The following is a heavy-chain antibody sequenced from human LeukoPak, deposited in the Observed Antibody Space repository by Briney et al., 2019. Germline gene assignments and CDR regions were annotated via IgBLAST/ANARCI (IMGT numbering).Heavy chain of an antibody. CDR2: IRYDGSNK. CDR1: GFTFSSYG. D-gene: IGHD6-19*01. V-gene: IGHV3-30*02. Sequence: GGSLRLSCAASGFTFSSYGMHWVRQAPGKGLEWVAFIRYDGSNKYYADSVKGRFTISRDNSKNTLYLQMNSLRAEDTAVYYCAIYLGIAVAGSGSGATQAWGQGTLVTVSS. J-gene: IGHJ5*02. CDR3: AIYLGIAVAGSGSGATQA.